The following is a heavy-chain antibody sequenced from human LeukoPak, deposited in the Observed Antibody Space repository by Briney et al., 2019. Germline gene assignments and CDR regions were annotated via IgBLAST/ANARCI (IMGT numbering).Heavy chain of an antibody. CDR3: ARGGRVGATSHFDY. CDR1: GGSISSSIYY. J-gene: IGHJ4*02. D-gene: IGHD1-26*01. V-gene: IGHV4-39*01. CDR2: IYYSGST. Sequence: SETLSLTCTVSGGSISSSIYYWGWIRQPPGKGLEWIGSIYYSGSTYYNPSLKSRVTISVDTSKNQFSLKLSSVTAADTAVYYCARGGRVGATSHFDYWGQGTLVTVSS.